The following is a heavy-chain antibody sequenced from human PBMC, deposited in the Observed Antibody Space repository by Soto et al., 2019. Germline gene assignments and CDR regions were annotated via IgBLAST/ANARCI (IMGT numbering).Heavy chain of an antibody. D-gene: IGHD6-19*01. Sequence: GGSLRLSCAASGFTVSSNYMSWVRQAPGKGLEWVSVIYSGGSTYYADSVKGRFTISRDNSKNTLYLQMNSLRAEDTAVYYCARASASSGWYVAFDIWGQGTMVTVSS. CDR1: GFTVSSNY. J-gene: IGHJ3*02. CDR3: ARASASSGWYVAFDI. CDR2: IYSGGST. V-gene: IGHV3-53*01.